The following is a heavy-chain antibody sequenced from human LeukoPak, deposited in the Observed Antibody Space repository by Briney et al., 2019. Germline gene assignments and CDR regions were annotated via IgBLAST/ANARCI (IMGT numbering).Heavy chain of an antibody. J-gene: IGHJ4*02. Sequence: PGGSLRLSCAASGFTFSSYAMHWVRQAPGKGLEWVAVISYDGSNKYYADSVKGRFTISRDNSKNTLHLQMNSLRAEDTAVYYCARDRSSSGFLDYWGQGTLVTVSS. V-gene: IGHV3-30-3*01. CDR3: ARDRSSSGFLDY. D-gene: IGHD6-19*01. CDR2: ISYDGSNK. CDR1: GFTFSSYA.